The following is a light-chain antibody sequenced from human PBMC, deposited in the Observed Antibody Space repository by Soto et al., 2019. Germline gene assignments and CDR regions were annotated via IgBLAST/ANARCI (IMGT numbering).Light chain of an antibody. Sequence: QLVLTQPPSASGTPGQRVTISCSGSSSNIGSNAVNWYQQLPGTAPKLLIYTNNQRPSGVPDRFSGSKSGTSASLAISGLQSEDEADYFCAAKDDSLSGVVFGGGTKLTVL. V-gene: IGLV1-44*01. CDR1: SSNIGSNA. CDR3: AAKDDSLSGVV. CDR2: TNN. J-gene: IGLJ2*01.